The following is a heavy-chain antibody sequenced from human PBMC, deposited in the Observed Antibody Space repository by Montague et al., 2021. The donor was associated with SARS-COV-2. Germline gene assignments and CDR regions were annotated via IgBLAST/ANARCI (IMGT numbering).Heavy chain of an antibody. CDR2: TNHRSKWTS. Sequence: CAISGDSVWGNTAAWNWIRQSPSGGLEWLGRTNHRSKWTSDYATSVEGRISIDPDTSKNQFFLHLRSVTPEDTGVYYCVRDTGSAQAGFDAWGQGTLVTVSS. D-gene: IGHD4-17*01. V-gene: IGHV6-1*01. CDR3: VRDTGSAQAGFDA. J-gene: IGHJ4*02. CDR1: GDSVWGNTAA.